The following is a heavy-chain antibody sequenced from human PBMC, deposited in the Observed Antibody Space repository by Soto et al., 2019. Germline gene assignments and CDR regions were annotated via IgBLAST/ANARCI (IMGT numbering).Heavy chain of an antibody. CDR1: GFPFSSYA. Sequence: GGSLRLSCAASGFPFSSYAMSWVRQAPGKGLEWVSAISGSGGSTYYADSVKGRFTISRDNSKNTLYLQMNSLRAEDTAVYYCAKTRDYYDSSGPDYWGQGTQVTVSS. V-gene: IGHV3-23*01. D-gene: IGHD3-22*01. CDR2: ISGSGGST. J-gene: IGHJ4*02. CDR3: AKTRDYYDSSGPDY.